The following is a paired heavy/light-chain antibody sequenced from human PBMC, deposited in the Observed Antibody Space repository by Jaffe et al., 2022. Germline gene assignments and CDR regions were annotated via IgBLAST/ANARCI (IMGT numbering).Heavy chain of an antibody. CDR1: GFTFSSYG. CDR2: ISYDGSNK. CDR3: AKEMLFGGYCSGGSCYEGAGADY. D-gene: IGHD2-15*01. V-gene: IGHV3-30*18. Sequence: QVQLVESGGGVVQPGRSLRLSCAASGFTFSSYGMHWVRQAPGKGLEWVAVISYDGSNKYYADSVKGRFTISRDNSKNTLYLQMNSLRAEDTAVYYCAKEMLFGGYCSGGSCYEGAGADYWGQGTLVTVSS. J-gene: IGHJ4*02.
Light chain of an antibody. J-gene: IGLJ3*02. CDR1: ALPKQY. CDR2: KDS. Sequence: SYELTQPPSVSVSPGQTARITCSGDALPKQYAYWYQQKPGQAPVLVIYKDSERPSGIPERFSGSSSGTTVTLTISGVQAEDEADYYCQSADSSGTYPWVFGGGTKLTVL. V-gene: IGLV3-25*03. CDR3: QSADSSGTYPWV.